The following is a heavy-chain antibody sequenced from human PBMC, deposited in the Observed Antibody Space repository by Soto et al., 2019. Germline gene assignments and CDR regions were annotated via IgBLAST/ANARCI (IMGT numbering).Heavy chain of an antibody. J-gene: IGHJ4*02. CDR1: GFTFSSYG. CDR3: ARDKDYGDSAFDY. V-gene: IGHV3-33*01. D-gene: IGHD4-17*01. Sequence: ESGGGVVQPGRSLRLSCAASGFTFSSYGMHWVRQAPGTGLEWVAVIWYDGSNKYYADSVKGRFTISRDNSKNTLYLQMNSLRAEDTAVYYCARDKDYGDSAFDYWGQGTLVTVSS. CDR2: IWYDGSNK.